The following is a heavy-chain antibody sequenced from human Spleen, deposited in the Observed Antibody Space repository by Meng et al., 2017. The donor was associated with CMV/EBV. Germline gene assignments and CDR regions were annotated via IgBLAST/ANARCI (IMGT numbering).Heavy chain of an antibody. CDR1: GFTFSSYE. CDR2: ISSSGSII. J-gene: IGHJ3*02. D-gene: IGHD2-2*01. CDR3: ARDAIVVVPAAMTDAFDI. Sequence: GGSLRLSCAASGFTFSSYEMNWVRQAPGKGLEWVSYISSSGSIIYYADSVKGRFTISRDNAKNSLYLQMNSLRAEDTAIYYCARDAIVVVPAAMTDAFDIWGQGTMVTVSS. V-gene: IGHV3-48*03.